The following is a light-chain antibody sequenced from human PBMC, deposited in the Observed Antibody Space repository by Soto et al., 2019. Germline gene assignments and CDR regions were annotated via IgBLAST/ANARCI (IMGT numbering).Light chain of an antibody. J-gene: IGKJ1*01. CDR2: GAS. CDR1: LSVSSN. Sequence: EIVMTQSPVTLSVSPGERATLSCRASLSVSSNLAWYQQKPGQAPRLLIYGASTRATGIPARFSGSGSGTEFTLTISSLQSEDFAVYFCQQDNNWPTFGQGTKVEIK. V-gene: IGKV3-15*01. CDR3: QQDNNWPT.